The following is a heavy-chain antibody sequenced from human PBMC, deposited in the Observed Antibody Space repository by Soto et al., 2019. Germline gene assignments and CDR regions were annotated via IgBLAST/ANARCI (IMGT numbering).Heavy chain of an antibody. D-gene: IGHD3-10*01. J-gene: IGHJ5*02. CDR3: ARRERYYGSPGWFDP. V-gene: IGHV4-39*01. Sequence: XETLSLTCSVSGGSISSFAYYWGWIRQPPGKGLEWIGTVYYNENTYYNPSLKSRVTITVDTAKNQFSLNLRSVTAADTAMYFCARRERYYGSPGWFDPWGQGTLVTV. CDR1: GGSISSFAYY. CDR2: VYYNENT.